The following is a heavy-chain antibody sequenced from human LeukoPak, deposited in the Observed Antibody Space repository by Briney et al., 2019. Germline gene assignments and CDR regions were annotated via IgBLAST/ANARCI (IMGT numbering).Heavy chain of an antibody. D-gene: IGHD2-2*01. J-gene: IGHJ6*02. CDR1: GYSFTNYW. V-gene: IGHV5-51*01. Sequence: GESLKISCKGSGYSFTNYWIGWVRQMPGRGLEWMGIIYPGDSDTRYSPSFQGQVTISADKSISTACLQWSSLKASDTAMYYCARHGSTTCCPPYYCGMDVWGQGTTVTVSS. CDR3: ARHGSTTCCPPYYCGMDV. CDR2: IYPGDSDT.